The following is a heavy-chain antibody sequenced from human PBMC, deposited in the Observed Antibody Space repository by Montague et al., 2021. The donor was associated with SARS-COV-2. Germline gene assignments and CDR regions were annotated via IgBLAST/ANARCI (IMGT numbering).Heavy chain of an antibody. V-gene: IGHV3-30*04. CDR1: GFLFSNYA. CDR2: VSYDGSNK. J-gene: IGHJ6*02. D-gene: IGHD3-3*01. Sequence: SLRLSCAASGFLFSNYAMHWVRQAPGKGLEWVAVVSYDGSNKYYADSVKGRFTISRDNSKNTLYLQMNSLRAEDTAVYHCAGSLLEYYGMDVWGQGTTVTVSS. CDR3: AGSLLEYYGMDV.